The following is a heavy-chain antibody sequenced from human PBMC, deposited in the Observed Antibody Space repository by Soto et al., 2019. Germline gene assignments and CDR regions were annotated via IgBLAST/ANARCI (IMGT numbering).Heavy chain of an antibody. V-gene: IGHV4-39*01. Sequence: SETLSLTCTVSGGSISSSSYYWGWIRQPPGKGLEWIGSIYYSGSTYYNPSLKSRVTISVDTSKNQFSLKLSSVTAADTAVYYCARRRRAAADPPYDYWGQGTLVTVSS. CDR3: ARRRRAAADPPYDY. CDR2: IYYSGST. J-gene: IGHJ4*02. D-gene: IGHD6-13*01. CDR1: GGSISSSSYY.